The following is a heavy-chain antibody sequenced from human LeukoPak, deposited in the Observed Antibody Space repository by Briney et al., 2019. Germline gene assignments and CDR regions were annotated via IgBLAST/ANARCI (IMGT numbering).Heavy chain of an antibody. Sequence: ASVKVSCKASGYTFTGYYMHWVRQAPGQGLEWMGWINPNSGGTNYAQKFQGRVTMTRDTPISTAYMELSRLRSDDTAVYYWAREVGATTYYYYGMDVWGQGTTVTVSS. CDR3: AREVGATTYYYYGMDV. V-gene: IGHV1-2*02. CDR1: GYTFTGYY. CDR2: INPNSGGT. J-gene: IGHJ6*02. D-gene: IGHD1-26*01.